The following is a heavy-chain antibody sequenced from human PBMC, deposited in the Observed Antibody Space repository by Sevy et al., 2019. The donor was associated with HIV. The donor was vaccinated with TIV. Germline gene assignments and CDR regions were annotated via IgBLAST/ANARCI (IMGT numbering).Heavy chain of an antibody. CDR1: GLTVDDYA. CDR3: AKEVYGGIAAAGTGEFDP. V-gene: IGHV3-9*01. D-gene: IGHD6-13*01. CDR2: ISWKSGSI. Sequence: GGSLRLSCAASGLTVDDYAMHWVRQAPGKGLEWVSGISWKSGSIGYADSVKGRFIISRDNAKNSMYLQMNSLRADDTALYYCAKEVYGGIAAAGTGEFDPWGQGTLVTVSS. J-gene: IGHJ5*02.